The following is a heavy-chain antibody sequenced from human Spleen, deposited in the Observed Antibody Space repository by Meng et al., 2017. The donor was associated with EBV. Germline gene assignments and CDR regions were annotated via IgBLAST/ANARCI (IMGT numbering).Heavy chain of an antibody. D-gene: IGHD2-21*01. J-gene: IGHJ4*02. CDR2: ISSSGSTI. V-gene: IGHV3-11*01. Sequence: VRLVVLGGCLVKPGGSRRLYWSAFGFSLSDYYMRWIRQAPGKGLEWVSYISSSGSTIYYADSVKGRFTISRDNAKNSLYLQMNSLRAEDTAVYYCARGVGDFDYWGQGTLVTVFS. CDR1: GFSLSDYY. CDR3: ARGVGDFDY.